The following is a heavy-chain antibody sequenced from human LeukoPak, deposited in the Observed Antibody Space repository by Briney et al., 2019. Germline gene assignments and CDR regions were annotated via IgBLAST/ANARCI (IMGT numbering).Heavy chain of an antibody. CDR3: ARDLGEWGRVDD. J-gene: IGHJ4*02. Sequence: GGSLRLSCAASGFTFSTYAMHWVRQTPGKGLDWVAFIFYDGSNKYYADSVKGRFTISRDDSKNTLYLQMDSLRPEDTAIYYCARDLGEWGRVDDWGQGTLVTVSS. V-gene: IGHV3-30-3*01. D-gene: IGHD3-16*01. CDR2: IFYDGSNK. CDR1: GFTFSTYA.